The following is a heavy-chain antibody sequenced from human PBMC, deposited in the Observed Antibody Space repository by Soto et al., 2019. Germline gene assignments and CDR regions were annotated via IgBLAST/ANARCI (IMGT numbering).Heavy chain of an antibody. J-gene: IGHJ5*02. D-gene: IGHD3-16*01. Sequence: QVQLQESGPGLVKPSQTLSLTCTVSGGSISSGGYYWSWIRQHPGKGREWIGYIYYSGSTYYNTSLKSGVTISVATSKNQFSLKLSSVTAADTAVYYCARVGGINWFDPWGQGTLVTVSS. CDR2: IYYSGST. CDR3: ARVGGINWFDP. CDR1: GGSISSGGYY. V-gene: IGHV4-31*03.